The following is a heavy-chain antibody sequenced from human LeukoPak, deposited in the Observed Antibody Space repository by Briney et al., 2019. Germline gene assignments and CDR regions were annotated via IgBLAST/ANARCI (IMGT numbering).Heavy chain of an antibody. CDR3: ATDLGYDDSSGYYYKWFDP. Sequence: ASVKVSCKVSGYTLTELSMHWVRQAPGKGLEWMGGFDPEDGETIYAQKFQGRVTMTEDTSTDTAYMELSSLRSEDTAVYYCATDLGYDDSSGYYYKWFDPWGQGTLVTVSS. CDR2: FDPEDGET. CDR1: GYTLTELS. J-gene: IGHJ5*02. V-gene: IGHV1-24*01. D-gene: IGHD3-22*01.